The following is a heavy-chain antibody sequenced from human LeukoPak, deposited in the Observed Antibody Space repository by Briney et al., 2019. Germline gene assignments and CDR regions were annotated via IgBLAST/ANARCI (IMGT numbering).Heavy chain of an antibody. CDR3: AIIPPSTVTTYDY. V-gene: IGHV1-18*01. D-gene: IGHD4-17*01. J-gene: IGHJ4*02. CDR1: GYTFTSCG. Sequence: ASVKVSCKASGYTFTSCGISWVRQAPGQGLEWMGWISAYNGNTNYAQKLQGRVTITADKSTSTAYMELSSLRSEDTAVYYCAIIPPSTVTTYDYWGQGTLVTVSS. CDR2: ISAYNGNT.